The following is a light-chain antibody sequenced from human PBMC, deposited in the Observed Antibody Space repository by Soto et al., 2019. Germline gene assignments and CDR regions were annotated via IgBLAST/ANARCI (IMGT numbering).Light chain of an antibody. CDR2: GNN. CDR3: QSYDGSLSGSV. V-gene: IGLV1-40*01. CDR1: SSNIGAGYD. Sequence: QSVLTQPTSVSGAPGQRVTISCTGSSSNIGAGYDVHWYQQFPGTAPKLLIYGNNNRPSGVPDRFSGSKSGTSASLAITGLQSEDEADFYCQSYDGSLSGSVFGTGTKLTVL. J-gene: IGLJ1*01.